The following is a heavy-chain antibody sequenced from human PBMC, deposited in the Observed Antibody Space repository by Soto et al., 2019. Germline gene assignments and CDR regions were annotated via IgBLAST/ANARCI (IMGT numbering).Heavy chain of an antibody. CDR3: AHRRAGYSSSFDY. J-gene: IGHJ4*02. V-gene: IGHV4-59*01. Sequence: PSETLSLTCTVSGDSIISYFWSWIRQPPGKGLEWIGEIYHSGSTNYSPSLKSRLTITKDTSKNQVVLTMTNMDPVDTATYYCAHRRAGYSSSFDYWGQGTLVTVSS. CDR2: IYHSGST. CDR1: GDSIISYF. D-gene: IGHD6-13*01.